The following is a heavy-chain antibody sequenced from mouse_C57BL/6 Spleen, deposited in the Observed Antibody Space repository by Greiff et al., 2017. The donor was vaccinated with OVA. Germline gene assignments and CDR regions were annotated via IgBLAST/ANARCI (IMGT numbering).Heavy chain of an antibody. D-gene: IGHD1-1*01. J-gene: IGHJ1*03. V-gene: IGHV14-4*01. Sequence: VQLQQSGAELVRPGASVKLSCTASGFNIKDDYMHWVKQRPEQGLEWIGWIDPENGDTEYATKFQGKATITADTSSNTAYLQHSSLTSEDTAVYSCAASAVVARGWYFDDWGRGTTVTVSS. CDR1: GFNIKDDY. CDR3: AASAVVARGWYFDD. CDR2: IDPENGDT.